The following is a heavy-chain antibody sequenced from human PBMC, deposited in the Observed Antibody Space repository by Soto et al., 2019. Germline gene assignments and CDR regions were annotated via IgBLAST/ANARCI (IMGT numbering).Heavy chain of an antibody. Sequence: EMQLVESGGGLVQPGGSPRLSCAASGFTFSSYWMHWVRQAPGKGLVWVSRMNTDGSDTYYADSVKGRFTISRDKARNTVYLPMNSLRVEDTAVYYCAREGMGFSNWFDPRGQGPLVTVSS. J-gene: IGHJ5*02. CDR2: MNTDGSDT. CDR1: GFTFSSYW. CDR3: AREGMGFSNWFDP. V-gene: IGHV3-74*01. D-gene: IGHD2-8*01.